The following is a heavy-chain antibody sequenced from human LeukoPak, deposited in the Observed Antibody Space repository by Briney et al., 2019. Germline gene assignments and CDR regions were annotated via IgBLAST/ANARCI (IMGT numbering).Heavy chain of an antibody. CDR2: ISGSGGST. CDR3: AKDPTVTTSYYFDY. V-gene: IGHV3-23*01. Sequence: GGSLRLSCAASGFSFSSYAMSWVRQGPGKGLEWVSAISGSGGSTYYADSVKGRFTISRDNSKNTLYLQMNSLRAEDTAVYYCAKDPTVTTSYYFDYWGQGTLVTVSS. D-gene: IGHD4-17*01. CDR1: GFSFSSYA. J-gene: IGHJ4*02.